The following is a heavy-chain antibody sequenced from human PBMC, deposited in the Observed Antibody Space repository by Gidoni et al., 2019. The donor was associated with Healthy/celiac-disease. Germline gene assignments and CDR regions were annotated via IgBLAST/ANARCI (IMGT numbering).Heavy chain of an antibody. J-gene: IGHJ6*02. CDR2: IIPIVGTA. D-gene: IGHD3-10*01. CDR3: ARNQLAGSGSFDV. Sequence: QVQLVQSGAAVKRPESSVTVSCKASAGTSSSYAISWGRQAPGQGLEWMGGIIPIVGTANYAQKFQGRVTITADESTSTAYMELSSLRSEDTAVYYCARNQLAGSGSFDVWGQGTTVTVSS. CDR1: AGTSSSYA. V-gene: IGHV1-69*01.